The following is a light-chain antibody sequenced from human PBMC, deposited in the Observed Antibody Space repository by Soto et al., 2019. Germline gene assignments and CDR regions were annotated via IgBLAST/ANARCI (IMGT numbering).Light chain of an antibody. J-gene: IGKJ3*01. V-gene: IGKV3-11*01. CDR2: DAS. CDR1: QSVSTF. CDR3: QQDYTRFT. Sequence: EIVLTQSPATLSLSPGERAALSYRASQSVSTFLAWYPHKPGQAPRLLIYDASNRATGIPARFSGSGSGTDFTLTISSLEPEDSAFYYCQQDYTRFTFGPGTKVDIK.